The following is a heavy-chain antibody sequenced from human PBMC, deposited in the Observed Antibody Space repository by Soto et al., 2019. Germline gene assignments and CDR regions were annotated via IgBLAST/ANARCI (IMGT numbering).Heavy chain of an antibody. Sequence: SETLSLTCDVSGFSISSGYYWGWIRQPPGKGLEWIGSIYPSGNTYYTPSLKERLTVSLDTSRNQFSLRLASVTPADTALYLCARVSNYYNRPDDGFDYSGRGTLVTVSS. CDR3: ARVSNYYNRPDDGFDY. CDR2: IYPSGNT. D-gene: IGHD3-10*01. V-gene: IGHV4-38-2*01. CDR1: GFSISSGYY. J-gene: IGHJ4*02.